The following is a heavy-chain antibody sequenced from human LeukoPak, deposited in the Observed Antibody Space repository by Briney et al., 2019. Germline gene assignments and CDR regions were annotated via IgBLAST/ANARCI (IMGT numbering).Heavy chain of an antibody. Sequence: GGSLRLPCAASGFSFSSYTMKWVRQAPGKGVEGVSSISGSCIDIYYADPVKGRFTIFIDNAENSLYLQMDSLGVEDTAVYYCARDLGGYSSSSTGYWGQGTLVTVSS. CDR3: ARDLGGYSSSSTGY. V-gene: IGHV3-21*06. J-gene: IGHJ4*02. D-gene: IGHD6-6*01. CDR2: ISGSCIDI. CDR1: GFSFSSYT.